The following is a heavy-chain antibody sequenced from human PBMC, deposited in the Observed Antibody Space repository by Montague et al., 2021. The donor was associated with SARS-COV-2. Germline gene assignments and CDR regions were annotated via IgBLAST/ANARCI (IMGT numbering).Heavy chain of an antibody. CDR1: GGSITVSRYD. CDR2: VHYTGTT. CDR3: ARHRANAGPFDI. D-gene: IGHD1-1*01. Sequence: SETLSLTCTVSGGSITVSRYDWGWVRQPPGKGLEWIGSVHYTGTTSYNASLKSRLTISVDTSENQFSLKMTSVTASDTAVYYCARHRANAGPFDIWGQGTVVTVSS. J-gene: IGHJ3*02. V-gene: IGHV4-39*01.